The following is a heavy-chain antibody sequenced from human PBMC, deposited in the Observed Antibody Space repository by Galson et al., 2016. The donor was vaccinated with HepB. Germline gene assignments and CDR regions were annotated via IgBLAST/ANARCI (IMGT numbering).Heavy chain of an antibody. D-gene: IGHD2-2*01. Sequence: SLRLSCAASGFTFSTYGMHWVRQAPGKGLEWVAVIWHDGSQKYYADSVKGRFTTSRDNSKNTLYVQMNSLRAEDTAVYYCASTRYPYSMDVWGQGTTVTVSS. CDR1: GFTFSTYG. V-gene: IGHV3-33*01. CDR3: ASTRYPYSMDV. CDR2: IWHDGSQK. J-gene: IGHJ6*02.